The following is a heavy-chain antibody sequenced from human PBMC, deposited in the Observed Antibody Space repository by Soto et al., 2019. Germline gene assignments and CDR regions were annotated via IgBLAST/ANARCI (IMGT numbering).Heavy chain of an antibody. D-gene: IGHD1-7*01. CDR3: ARGTRLSGFDP. J-gene: IGHJ5*02. CDR2: IYYTGST. Sequence: QVQLQESGPGLVKPSETLSLTCTVSGGSVSGGSYYWSWIRQPPGKGLEFIGYIYYTGSTNYNPSLKSRLTISIDTSKNQFSLKLSPVTAADTAVYYCARGTRLSGFDPWGQGTLVTVSS. CDR1: GGSVSGGSYY. V-gene: IGHV4-61*01.